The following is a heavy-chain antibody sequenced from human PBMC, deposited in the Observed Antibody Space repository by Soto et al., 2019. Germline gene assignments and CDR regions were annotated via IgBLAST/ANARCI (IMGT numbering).Heavy chain of an antibody. CDR2: IYYSGNT. CDR3: ARGTSSGWFRY. V-gene: IGHV4-59*01. D-gene: IGHD6-19*01. Sequence: QVQLQESGPGLVKPSETLSLTCTVSGDSISTYYWAWIRQPPGKGLEWIGYIYYSGNTHYNPSLKSRVSMSVDPSKNQFSLRLSSVTAADTAVYYCARGTSSGWFRYWGQGTLVTVSS. CDR1: GDSISTYY. J-gene: IGHJ4*02.